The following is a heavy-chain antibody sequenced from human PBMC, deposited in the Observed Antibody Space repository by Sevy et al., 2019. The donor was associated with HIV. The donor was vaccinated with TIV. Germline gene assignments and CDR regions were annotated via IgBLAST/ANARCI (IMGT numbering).Heavy chain of an antibody. CDR3: ARDCSSTSCYYYYYGMDV. V-gene: IGHV4-34*01. Sequence: SETLSLTCAVYGGSFSGYYWSWIRQPPGKGLEWIGEINHSGSTNYNPSLKSRVTISVDTSKNQFSLKLSSVTAADTAVYYCARDCSSTSCYYYYYGMDVWGQGTTVTVSS. D-gene: IGHD2-2*01. J-gene: IGHJ6*02. CDR1: GGSFSGYY. CDR2: INHSGST.